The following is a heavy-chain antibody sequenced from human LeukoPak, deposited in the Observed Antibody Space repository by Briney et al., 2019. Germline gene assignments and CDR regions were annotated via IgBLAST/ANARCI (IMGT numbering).Heavy chain of an antibody. V-gene: IGHV3-74*01. Sequence: GGSLRLSCAASGFTFSSYWMHCVRQAPGKGLVWVSRINSDGSSTSYADSVKCRFTISRDNAKNTLYLQMNSLRAEDTAVYYCARDQSIAVAGTRNPAGYWGQGTLVTVSS. J-gene: IGHJ4*02. CDR3: ARDQSIAVAGTRNPAGY. CDR2: INSDGSST. CDR1: GFTFSSYW. D-gene: IGHD6-19*01.